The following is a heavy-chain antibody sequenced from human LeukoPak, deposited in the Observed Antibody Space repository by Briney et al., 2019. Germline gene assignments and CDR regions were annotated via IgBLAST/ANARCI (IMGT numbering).Heavy chain of an antibody. CDR1: GGSISSYY. CDR2: IYYSGST. CDR3: ARWSSFYYYMDV. V-gene: IGHV4-59*01. D-gene: IGHD6-13*01. Sequence: SETLSLTCTVSGGSISSYYWSWIRQPPGKGLEWTGYIYYSGSTNYNPSLKSRVTISVDTSKNQFSLKLSSVTAADTAVYYCARWSSFYYYMDVWGKGTTVTVSS. J-gene: IGHJ6*03.